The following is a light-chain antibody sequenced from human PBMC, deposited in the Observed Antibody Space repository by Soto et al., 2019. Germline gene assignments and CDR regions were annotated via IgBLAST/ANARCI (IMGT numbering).Light chain of an antibody. CDR2: EAT. Sequence: QSALTQPPSASGSPGQSVTISCTGTSSDVGKYDYVSWFQHHPGKAPKLIIYEATKRPSGISDRFSGSKSGFTASLTISGLRAEDEADYYCCSLEGSNALVVFGGGTKLTVL. CDR1: SSDVGKYDY. V-gene: IGLV2-8*01. J-gene: IGLJ2*01. CDR3: CSLEGSNALVV.